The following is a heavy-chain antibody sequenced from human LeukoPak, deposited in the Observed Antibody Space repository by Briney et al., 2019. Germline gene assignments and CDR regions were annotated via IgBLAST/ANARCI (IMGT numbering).Heavy chain of an antibody. Sequence: GGSLTLSRAASGFTFHNYAIHWVRQAPGKGLEWVSGLNWNGDNTGYADSVKGRFTISRGNAKHSLYLQVNSLRAEDTAFYYCARVWAWGSGISFDYWGQGTLVTVSS. CDR1: GFTFHNYA. V-gene: IGHV3-20*04. D-gene: IGHD7-27*01. CDR3: ARVWAWGSGISFDY. CDR2: LNWNGDNT. J-gene: IGHJ4*02.